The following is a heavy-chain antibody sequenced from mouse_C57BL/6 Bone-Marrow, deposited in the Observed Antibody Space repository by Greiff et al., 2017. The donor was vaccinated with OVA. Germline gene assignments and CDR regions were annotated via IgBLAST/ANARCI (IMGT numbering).Heavy chain of an antibody. D-gene: IGHD1-1*01. CDR1: GYAFTNYL. Sequence: VQLQQSGAELVRPGTSVKVSCKASGYAFTNYLIEWVKQRPGQGLEWIGVINPGSGGTNYNEKFKGKATLTADKSSSTAYMQLSSLTSEDSAVYFCTRLDFGNYGSSGDVWGKGTTLTVSS. CDR3: TRLDFGNYGSSGDV. CDR2: INPGSGGT. J-gene: IGHJ2*01. V-gene: IGHV1-54*01.